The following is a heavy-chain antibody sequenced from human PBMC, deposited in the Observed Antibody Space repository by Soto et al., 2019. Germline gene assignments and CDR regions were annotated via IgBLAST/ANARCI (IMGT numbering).Heavy chain of an antibody. CDR1: GGSISSSSYY. J-gene: IGHJ4*02. D-gene: IGHD6-19*01. CDR3: ARHIAVAAPFGY. V-gene: IGHV4-39*01. Sequence: SETLSLTCTVSGGSISSSSYYWGWIRQPPGKGLEWIGSIFYSGSTYYNPSLKSRVTISVDSSKNQFSLKLSSVTAADTAVYYCARHIAVAAPFGYWGQGTLVNVSS. CDR2: IFYSGST.